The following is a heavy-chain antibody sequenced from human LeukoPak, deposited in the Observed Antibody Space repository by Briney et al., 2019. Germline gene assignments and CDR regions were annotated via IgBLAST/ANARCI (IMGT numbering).Heavy chain of an antibody. CDR3: VRQGVVTRNGDFDY. CDR2: IYPGDSDT. V-gene: IGHV5-51*01. Sequence: GESLKISCKGSGYSFTSYWIGWVRQMPGKGLEWMGIIYPGDSDTRYSPSFQGQVTISADKSINTAYLQWSSLKASDSALYYCVRQGVVTRNGDFDYWGQGTLVTVSS. D-gene: IGHD4-23*01. J-gene: IGHJ4*02. CDR1: GYSFTSYW.